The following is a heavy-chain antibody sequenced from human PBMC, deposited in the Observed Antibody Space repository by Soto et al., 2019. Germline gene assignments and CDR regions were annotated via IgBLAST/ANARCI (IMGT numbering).Heavy chain of an antibody. V-gene: IGHV4-59*01. CDR2: VYYTRST. Sequence: SETLSLTCSVSGGSISGSYWSWIRQSPGKGLEWLGYVYYTRSTNYSPSLRSRVSISVDTSKNEFSLRLSSVTAADTAVYFCARSVAVPGAHIDYWGQGTQVTVSS. CDR1: GGSISGSY. D-gene: IGHD6-19*01. CDR3: ARSVAVPGAHIDY. J-gene: IGHJ4*02.